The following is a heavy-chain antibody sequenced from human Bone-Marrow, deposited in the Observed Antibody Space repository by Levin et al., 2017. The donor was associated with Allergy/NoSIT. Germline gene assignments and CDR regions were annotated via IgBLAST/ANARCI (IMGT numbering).Heavy chain of an antibody. CDR2: ISSSGHAI. V-gene: IGHV3-11*01. D-gene: IGHD3-10*01. Sequence: GGSLRLSCAASGFTFIDYYMAWIRRAPGKGLEWLSHISSSGHAIYYADFVKGRLSISRDNAKNSLFLQMDSLRAEDTAVYYCATIFGSGPSHGFNIWGQGTMVTVSS. J-gene: IGHJ3*02. CDR3: ATIFGSGPSHGFNI. CDR1: GFTFIDYY.